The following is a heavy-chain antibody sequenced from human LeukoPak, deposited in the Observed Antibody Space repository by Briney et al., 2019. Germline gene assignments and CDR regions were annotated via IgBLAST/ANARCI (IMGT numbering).Heavy chain of an antibody. Sequence: PGGSLRLPCAASGFTVSNNYMRWVRQAPGKGLEWVSLIYSGGNTYYADSVKGRFTISRDNSKNTLYLQMSSLRAEDTAVYYCARDAGGSSSSVYGLDAWGQGTTVTVSS. CDR2: IYSGGNT. D-gene: IGHD6-13*01. J-gene: IGHJ6*02. V-gene: IGHV3-66*01. CDR1: GFTVSNNY. CDR3: ARDAGGSSSSVYGLDA.